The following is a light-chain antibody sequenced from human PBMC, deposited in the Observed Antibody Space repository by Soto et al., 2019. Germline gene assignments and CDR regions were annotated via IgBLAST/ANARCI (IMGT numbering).Light chain of an antibody. CDR2: GAT. CDR1: QIITSN. J-gene: IGKJ2*01. Sequence: EIVMTQSPATLSVSPGERATLSCRASQIITSNLAWYQQKPGQAPRLLIYGATTRATGIPARFSGSGSGTEFTLTISRLQSEDFAVYYCQQYNNWPYTFGQGTKLEI. V-gene: IGKV3-15*01. CDR3: QQYNNWPYT.